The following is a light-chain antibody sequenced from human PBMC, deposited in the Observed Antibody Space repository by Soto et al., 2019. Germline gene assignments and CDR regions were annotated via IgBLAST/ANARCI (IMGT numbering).Light chain of an antibody. CDR3: QQYNSYLFT. Sequence: DIQMTQSPSTLSASVGDRVTITCRASQSISSWLAWYQQKPGKAPKLLIYDASSLESGVPSRFRGSGSGTEFTLTSSSLQPDDFATYYCQQYNSYLFTFGPGPKVDIK. CDR2: DAS. J-gene: IGKJ3*01. CDR1: QSISSW. V-gene: IGKV1-5*01.